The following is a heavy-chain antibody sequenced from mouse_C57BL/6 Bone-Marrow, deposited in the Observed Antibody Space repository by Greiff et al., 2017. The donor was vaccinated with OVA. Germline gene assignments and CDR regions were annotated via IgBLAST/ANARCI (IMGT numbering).Heavy chain of an antibody. V-gene: IGHV3-6*01. CDR1: GYSITSGYY. CDR3: ARDRSTMVTS. J-gene: IGHJ3*01. D-gene: IGHD2-1*01. Sequence: VQLKQSGPGLVKPSQSLSLTCSVTGYSITSGYYWNWIRQFPGNKLEWMGYISYDGSNNYNPSLKNRISITRDTSKNQFFLKLNSVTTEDTATYYCARDRSTMVTSWGQGTLVTVSA. CDR2: ISYDGSN.